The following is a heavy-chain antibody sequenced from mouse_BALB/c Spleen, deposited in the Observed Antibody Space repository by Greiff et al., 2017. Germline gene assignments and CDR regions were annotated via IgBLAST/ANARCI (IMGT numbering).Heavy chain of an antibody. D-gene: IGHD2-3*01. CDR1: GFTFSSYT. J-gene: IGHJ4*01. Sequence: DVMLVESGGDLVKPGGSLKLSCAASGFTFSSYTMSWVRQTPEKRLEWVATISSGGSYTYYPDSVKGRFTISRDNAKNTLYLQMSSLKSEDTAMYYCTRDGYYVRDAMDYWGQGTSVTVSS. V-gene: IGHV5-6-4*01. CDR2: ISSGGSYT. CDR3: TRDGYYVRDAMDY.